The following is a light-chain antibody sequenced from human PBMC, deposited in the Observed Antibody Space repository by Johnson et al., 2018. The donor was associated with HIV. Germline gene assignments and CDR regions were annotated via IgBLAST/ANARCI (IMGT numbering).Light chain of an antibody. CDR1: VSNIESYF. CDR2: EDN. CDR3: GTWDSSLSDTV. J-gene: IGLJ1*01. V-gene: IGLV1-51*02. Sequence: QSVLTQPPSVSAAPGQTVNISCSGNVSNIESYFVSWYQQLPGAAPTLLIYEDNKRPSGIPDRFSGSKSGATATLGITGLQTGDEADYYCGTWDSSLSDTVVGTGTRVTVL.